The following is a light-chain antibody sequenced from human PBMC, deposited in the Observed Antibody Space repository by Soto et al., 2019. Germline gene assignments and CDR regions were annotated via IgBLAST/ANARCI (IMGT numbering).Light chain of an antibody. V-gene: IGLV2-14*01. CDR2: EVS. CDR1: SSDVCGDNY. J-gene: IGLJ3*02. CDR3: SSYTTSSTHWV. Sequence: QSALTQPASVSGSPGQSITISCTGTSSDVCGDNYVSWYQQHPGKAPKLMIYEVSNRPSGVSNRFSGSKSGNTASLTISGLQDEDEADYYCSSYTTSSTHWVFGGGTKVTVL.